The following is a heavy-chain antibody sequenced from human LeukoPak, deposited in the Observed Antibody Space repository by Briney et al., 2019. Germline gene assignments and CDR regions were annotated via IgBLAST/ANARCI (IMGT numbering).Heavy chain of an antibody. J-gene: IGHJ4*02. D-gene: IGHD3-22*01. V-gene: IGHV3-48*01. CDR2: ISGSSGII. CDR1: GFTFSRYW. CDR3: ARGSTYYDSSGQVPFDY. Sequence: GGSLRLSCAASGFTFSRYWMNWVRQAPGKGLEWVSYISGSSGIIDYADSVRGRFTISRDNAKNSLYLQMNSLRAEDTAVYYCARGSTYYDSSGQVPFDYWGQGTLVTVSS.